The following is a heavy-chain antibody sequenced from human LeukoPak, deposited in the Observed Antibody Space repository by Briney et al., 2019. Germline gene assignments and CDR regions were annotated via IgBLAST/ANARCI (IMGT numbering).Heavy chain of an antibody. J-gene: IGHJ4*02. CDR1: EGIFQGYV. D-gene: IGHD6-19*01. CDR2: IIPLLTIT. Sequence: SVKVSCKASEGIFQGYVFNWERQAPGQGLEWMGRIIPLLTITTCAQKFQGRVTITADKSTNTVYMELSSLRSEDTAVYYCASYFMGSNQWLVSHFDYWGQGTLVTVSS. CDR3: ASYFMGSNQWLVSHFDY. V-gene: IGHV1-69*04.